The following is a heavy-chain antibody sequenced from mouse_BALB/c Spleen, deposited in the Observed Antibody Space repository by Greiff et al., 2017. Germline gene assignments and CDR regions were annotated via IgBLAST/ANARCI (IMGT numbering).Heavy chain of an antibody. Sequence: EVMLVESGGGLVKPGGSLKLSCAASGFTFSDYYMYWVRQTPEKRLEWVATISDGGSYTYYPDSVKGRFTISRDNAKNNLYLQMSSLKSEDTAMYYCAREGKKHITAVVAPMDDWGQGTSVTVSS. J-gene: IGHJ4*01. CDR3: AREGKKHITAVVAPMDD. V-gene: IGHV5-4*02. CDR2: ISDGGSYT. CDR1: GFTFSDYY. D-gene: IGHD1-1*01.